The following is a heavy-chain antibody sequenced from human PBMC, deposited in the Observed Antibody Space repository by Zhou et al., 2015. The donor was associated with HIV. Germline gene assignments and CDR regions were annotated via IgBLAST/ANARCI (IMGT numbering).Heavy chain of an antibody. J-gene: IGHJ4*02. CDR3: ARDAHYYRVAVAGEHPMYYFDY. Sequence: QVQLVQSGAEVKKPGSSVKVSCKASGGTFSSYAISWVRQAPGQGLEWMGGIIPIFGTANYAQKFQGRVTITADESTSTAYMELSSLRSEDTAVYYCARDAHYYRVAVAGEHPMYYFDYWGQGTLVTVSS. D-gene: IGHD6-19*01. CDR2: IIPIFGTA. V-gene: IGHV1-69*01. CDR1: GGTFSSYA.